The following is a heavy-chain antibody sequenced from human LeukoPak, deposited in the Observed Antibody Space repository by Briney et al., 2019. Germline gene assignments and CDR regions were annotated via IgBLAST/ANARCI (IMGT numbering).Heavy chain of an antibody. J-gene: IGHJ6*02. CDR1: GYTFTSYG. Sequence: ASVKVSCKASGYTFTSYGISWVRQAPGQGLEWMGWISAYNGNTNYAQKLQGRVTMTTDTSTSTAYMELRSLRSDDTAVYYCAGDYYDSSGYYRYYYYGMDVWGQGTTVTVSS. D-gene: IGHD3-22*01. CDR3: AGDYYDSSGYYRYYYYGMDV. CDR2: ISAYNGNT. V-gene: IGHV1-18*01.